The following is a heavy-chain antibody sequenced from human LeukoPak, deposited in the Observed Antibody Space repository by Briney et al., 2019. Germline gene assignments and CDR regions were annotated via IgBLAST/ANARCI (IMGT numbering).Heavy chain of an antibody. CDR3: TTDYPDYGDYGPGVGAYYGMDV. Sequence: GGSLRLSCAASGFTFSNAWMSWVRQAPGKGLEWVGRIKSKTDGGTTDYAAPVKGRFTISRDDSKNTLYLQMNSLKTEDTAVYYCTTDYPDYGDYGPGVGAYYGMDVWGQGTTVTVSS. V-gene: IGHV3-15*01. J-gene: IGHJ6*02. CDR2: IKSKTDGGTT. CDR1: GFTFSNAW. D-gene: IGHD4-17*01.